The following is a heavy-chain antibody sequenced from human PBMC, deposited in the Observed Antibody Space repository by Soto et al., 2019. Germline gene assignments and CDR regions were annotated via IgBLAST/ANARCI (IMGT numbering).Heavy chain of an antibody. D-gene: IGHD3-10*01. V-gene: IGHV4-31*03. Sequence: QVQLQESGPGLVKPSQTLSLTCTVSGASISSGGYYWSWIRQHPGKGLEWIGYIYYSGSTYYNPSLKSRVTISVDTYKNQFSLKLSSVTAADTAVYYCARDRDLYYYRTWGQGTMVTVSS. CDR3: ARDRDLYYYRT. CDR2: IYYSGST. J-gene: IGHJ3*01. CDR1: GASISSGGYY.